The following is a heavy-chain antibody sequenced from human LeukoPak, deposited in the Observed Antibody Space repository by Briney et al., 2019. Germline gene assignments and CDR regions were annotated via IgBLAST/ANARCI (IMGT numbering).Heavy chain of an antibody. CDR1: GGSISSYY. CDR3: ARLDGYSSSWYVNY. J-gene: IGHJ4*02. D-gene: IGHD6-13*01. Sequence: SETLSLTCTVSGGSISSYYWSLIRQPPGKGLEWIGYIYYTGSTNYNPSLRSRVTISVDTSKNQFSLKLSSVTAADTAVYYCARLDGYSSSWYVNYWGQGSLVTVSS. V-gene: IGHV4-59*01. CDR2: IYYTGST.